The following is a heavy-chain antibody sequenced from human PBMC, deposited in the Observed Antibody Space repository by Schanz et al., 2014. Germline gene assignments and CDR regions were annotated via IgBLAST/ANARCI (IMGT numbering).Heavy chain of an antibody. CDR3: VVWFGGVRSS. V-gene: IGHV3-72*01. Sequence: EVQLGETGGGKEKKGGERRTPCAASALKVSNTYMSWVRTPPWKGLEWVGRSKNKAARYTTEYAASVRGRFTISRDDSKNSLYLQMTSLKGEETAVYYCVVWFGGVRSSWGQGTLGSVSS. D-gene: IGHD3-10*01. CDR2: SKNKAARYTT. J-gene: IGHJ5*02. CDR1: ALKVSNTY.